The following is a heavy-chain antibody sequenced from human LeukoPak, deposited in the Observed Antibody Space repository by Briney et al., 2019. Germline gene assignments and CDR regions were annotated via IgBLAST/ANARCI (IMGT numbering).Heavy chain of an antibody. Sequence: PSGTLSLTCAVSGGSISSSNWWSWVRQPPGKGLEWIGEIYHSGSTNYNPFLKSRVTISVDKSKNQFSLKLSSVTAADTAVYYCARVPSASLGELPDYWGQGTLVTVSS. V-gene: IGHV4-4*02. D-gene: IGHD3-10*01. CDR1: GGSISSSNW. CDR3: ARVPSASLGELPDY. CDR2: IYHSGST. J-gene: IGHJ4*02.